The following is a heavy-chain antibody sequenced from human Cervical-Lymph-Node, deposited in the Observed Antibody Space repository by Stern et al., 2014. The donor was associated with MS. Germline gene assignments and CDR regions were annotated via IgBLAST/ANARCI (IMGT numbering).Heavy chain of an antibody. V-gene: IGHV3-20*01. CDR2: INYNWGST. CDR1: GFLFDDYG. CDR3: ARAFCTGGVCYSFPFYGMDV. D-gene: IGHD2-8*02. Sequence: EVQLVESGGGVVRPGGSLRLSCAASGFLFDDYGMSWVRQVPGKGPEGGSAINYNWGSTDYAASVKGRFTISRDNAKKSLYLRMNSLRVEDTAVYHCARAFCTGGVCYSFPFYGMDVWGQGTTVTVSS. J-gene: IGHJ6*02.